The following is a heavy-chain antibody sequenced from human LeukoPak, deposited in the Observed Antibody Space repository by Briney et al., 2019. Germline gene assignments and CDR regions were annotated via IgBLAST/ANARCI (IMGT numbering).Heavy chain of an antibody. CDR2: ISSSSSYI. Sequence: GGSLRLSCAAPGFTFSSYSMNWVRQAPGKGLEWVSSISSSSSYIYYADSVKGRFTISRDNAKNSLYLQMNSLRAEDTAVYYCASQTVTTTYYYYYMDVWGKGTTVTVSS. J-gene: IGHJ6*03. CDR3: ASQTVTTTYYYYYMDV. V-gene: IGHV3-21*01. CDR1: GFTFSSYS. D-gene: IGHD4-11*01.